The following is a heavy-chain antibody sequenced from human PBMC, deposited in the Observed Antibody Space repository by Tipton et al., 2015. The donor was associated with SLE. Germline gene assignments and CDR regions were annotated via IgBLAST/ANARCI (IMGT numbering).Heavy chain of an antibody. D-gene: IGHD6-19*01. CDR2: IYSGGSA. CDR3: ARVWQWLEFRD. CDR1: GFTVSSNY. Sequence: VQLVQSGGGLVQPGGSLRLSCAASGFTVSSNYMSWVRQAPGKGLEWVSVIYSGGSAYYADSVKGRFTISRDNSKNTVYLQMNSLRAEDTAVYFCARVWQWLEFRDWGQGTLVTVSS. J-gene: IGHJ1*01. V-gene: IGHV3-53*04.